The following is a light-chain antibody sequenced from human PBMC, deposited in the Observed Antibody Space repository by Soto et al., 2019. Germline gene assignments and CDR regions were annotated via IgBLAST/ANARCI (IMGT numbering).Light chain of an antibody. Sequence: QSVLTQPPSASGTPGQRVTISCSGSSSNIGSNTLNWYQQLPGTAPKLLIYSHNQRPSGVPDRFSVSKSGTSASLAISALQSEDEADYYCATWDDSLDGDVFGTGTKLTVL. V-gene: IGLV1-44*01. CDR2: SHN. CDR3: ATWDDSLDGDV. CDR1: SSNIGSNT. J-gene: IGLJ1*01.